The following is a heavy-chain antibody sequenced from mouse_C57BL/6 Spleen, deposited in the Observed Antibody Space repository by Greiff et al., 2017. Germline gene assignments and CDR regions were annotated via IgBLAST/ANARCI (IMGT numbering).Heavy chain of an antibody. CDR3: AREGDGYSSWFAY. CDR1: GYSITSGYY. D-gene: IGHD2-3*01. V-gene: IGHV3-6*01. Sequence: EVKLMESGPGLVKPSQSLSLTCSVPGYSITSGYYWNWIRQFPGNKLEWMGYISYDGSNNYNPSLKNRISITRDTSKNQFFLKLNSVTTEDTATYYCAREGDGYSSWFAYWGQGTLVTVSA. J-gene: IGHJ3*01. CDR2: ISYDGSN.